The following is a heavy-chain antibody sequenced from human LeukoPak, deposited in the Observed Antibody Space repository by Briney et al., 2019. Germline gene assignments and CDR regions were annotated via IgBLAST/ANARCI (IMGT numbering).Heavy chain of an antibody. CDR1: GGSISGGGYS. D-gene: IGHD5-12*01. J-gene: IGHJ4*02. Sequence: SETLSLTCAVSGGSISGGGYSWSWIRQPPGKGLEWIGYIYHSGSTYYNPSLKSRVTISVDRSKNQFSLKLSSVTAADTAVYYCARSLGGYVTFWGQGTLVTVSS. CDR2: IYHSGST. CDR3: ARSLGGYVTF. V-gene: IGHV4-30-2*01.